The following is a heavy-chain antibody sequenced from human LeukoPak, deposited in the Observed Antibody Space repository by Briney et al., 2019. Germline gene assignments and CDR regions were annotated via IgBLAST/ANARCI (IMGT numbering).Heavy chain of an antibody. CDR3: ASGIMITFGGVIAPDAFDI. V-gene: IGHV4-39*07. CDR2: IYYSGST. CDR1: GGSISSSSYY. J-gene: IGHJ3*02. Sequence: SETLSLTCTVSGGSISSSSYYWGWIRQPPGKGLEWIGSIYYSGSTYYNPSLKSRVTISVDTSKNQFSLKLSSVTAADTAVYYCASGIMITFGGVIAPDAFDIWGQGTMVTVSS. D-gene: IGHD3-16*02.